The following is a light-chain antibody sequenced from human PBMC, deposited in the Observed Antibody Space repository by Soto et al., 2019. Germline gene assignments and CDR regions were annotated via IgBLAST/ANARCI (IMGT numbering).Light chain of an antibody. CDR2: DAS. Sequence: LTQPASVSGSPGQSIAISCTGTSSDVGGYNYVSWYQQHPGKAPKLMIYDASNRPSGVSNRFSGSKSGNTASLTISGLQADDEADYYCSSYTSSSTRVFGTGTKVTVL. CDR1: SSDVGGYNY. J-gene: IGLJ1*01. V-gene: IGLV2-14*01. CDR3: SSYTSSSTRV.